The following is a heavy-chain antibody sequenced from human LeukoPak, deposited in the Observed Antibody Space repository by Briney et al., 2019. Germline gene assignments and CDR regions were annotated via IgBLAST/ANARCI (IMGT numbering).Heavy chain of an antibody. CDR2: ISTSGGDT. J-gene: IGHJ4*02. D-gene: IGHD1-26*01. V-gene: IGHV3-23*01. CDR1: GFTFTDSA. Sequence: GGSLRLSCAASGFTFTDSAMTWVRQAPGEGLEWVSAISTSGGDTIYTDSVKDRFTISRDNSKNTLYLQMNSLRAEVTAIYYCAKGGSYAPLDYWGQGTLVTVSS. CDR3: AKGGSYAPLDY.